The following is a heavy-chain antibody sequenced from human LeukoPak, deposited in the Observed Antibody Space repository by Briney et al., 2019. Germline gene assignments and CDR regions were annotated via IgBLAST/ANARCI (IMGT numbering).Heavy chain of an antibody. D-gene: IGHD2-2*01. V-gene: IGHV4-59*01. Sequence: SETLSLTCTVSGGSISSYYWSWIRQPPGKGLEWIGYIYYSGSTNYNPSLKSRVTISVDTSKNQFSLKLSSVTAADTAVYYCAREKVGYCSSTSCYRAFDIWGQGTMVTVSS. CDR2: IYYSGST. J-gene: IGHJ3*02. CDR3: AREKVGYCSSTSCYRAFDI. CDR1: GGSISSYY.